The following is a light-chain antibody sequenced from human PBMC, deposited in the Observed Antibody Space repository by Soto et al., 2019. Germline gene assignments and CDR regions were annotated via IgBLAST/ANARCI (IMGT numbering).Light chain of an antibody. Sequence: EIVLTQSPGTLSLSPEERATLSCRASQSVSSSYLAWYQQKPGQAPRPLIYGASSRATGIPDRFSGSGSGTDFTLTISRLEPEDFAVYYCQQYGSSPPTFGQGTKVDIK. V-gene: IGKV3-20*01. J-gene: IGKJ1*01. CDR3: QQYGSSPPT. CDR1: QSVSSSY. CDR2: GAS.